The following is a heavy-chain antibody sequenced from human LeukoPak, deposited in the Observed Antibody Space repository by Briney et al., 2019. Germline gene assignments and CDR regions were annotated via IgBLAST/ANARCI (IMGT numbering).Heavy chain of an antibody. CDR1: GYTFNSYY. J-gene: IGHJ6*02. CDR3: ARDRGSVTKYYYYYYGMDV. CDR2: INPSCGST. V-gene: IGHV1-46*02. D-gene: IGHD4-17*01. Sequence: ASVKVSCKASGYTFNSYYMHWVRQAPGQGLEWMGIINPSCGSTSYAQKFQGRVTMTRDTSTSTVYMELSSLRSEDTAVYYCARDRGSVTKYYYYYYGMDVWGQGTTVTVSS.